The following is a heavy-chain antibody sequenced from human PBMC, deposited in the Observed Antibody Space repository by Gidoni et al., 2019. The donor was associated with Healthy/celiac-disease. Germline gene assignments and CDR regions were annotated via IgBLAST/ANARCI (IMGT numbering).Heavy chain of an antibody. CDR2: IWYDGSNK. J-gene: IGHJ3*02. V-gene: IGHV3-33*01. CDR1: GFTFSSYG. Sequence: QVQLVESGGGVVQPGRSLRLSCAASGFTFSSYGRHWVRQAPGKGLEWVAVIWYDGSNKYYADSVKGRFTISRDNSKNTLYLQMNSLRAEDTAVYYCARDRVGSGAFDIWGQGTMVTVSS. CDR3: ARDRVGSGAFDI. D-gene: IGHD3-10*01.